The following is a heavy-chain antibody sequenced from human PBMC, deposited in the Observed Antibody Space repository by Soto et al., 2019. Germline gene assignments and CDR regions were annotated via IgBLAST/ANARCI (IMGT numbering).Heavy chain of an antibody. CDR3: AKDPGLRYFDWLRVAYYYYSGMDV. CDR1: GFTFSSYG. CDR2: ISYDGSNK. V-gene: IGHV3-30*18. Sequence: QVQLVESGGDVVQPGRSLRLSCAASGFTFSSYGMHWVRQAPGKGLEWVAVISYDGSNKYYADSVKGRFTISRDNSKNKQYMQMTSLRAEDTAVYYCAKDPGLRYFDWLRVAYYYYSGMDVWGQGTTVTVSS. J-gene: IGHJ6*02. D-gene: IGHD3-9*01.